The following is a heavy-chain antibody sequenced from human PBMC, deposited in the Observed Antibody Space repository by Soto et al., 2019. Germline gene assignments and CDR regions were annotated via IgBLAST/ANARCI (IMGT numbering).Heavy chain of an antibody. Sequence: QVQLVQSGAEVKKPGASVKVSCKASGYTFTSYYMHWVRQAPGQGLEWMGIINPSGGSTSYAQKFQSRVTMTRDTSTSTVYMELSSLRSEDTAVYYCARGYYGSGGFYGMDVWGQGTTVTVSS. D-gene: IGHD3-10*01. V-gene: IGHV1-46*01. CDR1: GYTFTSYY. CDR2: INPSGGST. CDR3: ARGYYGSGGFYGMDV. J-gene: IGHJ6*02.